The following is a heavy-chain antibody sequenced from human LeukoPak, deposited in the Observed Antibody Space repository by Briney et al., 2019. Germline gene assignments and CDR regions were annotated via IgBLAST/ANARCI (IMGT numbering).Heavy chain of an antibody. D-gene: IGHD6-19*01. V-gene: IGHV4-59*01. Sequence: TETLSLTCTVSGGSISGYYWSWIRQPPGKGLEWIGYIYYSGSTNYNPSLKSRVTISVDTSKNQFSLKLSSVTAADTAVYYCARVVAVAGPKGGFDIWGQGTMVTVSS. CDR3: ARVVAVAGPKGGFDI. J-gene: IGHJ3*02. CDR1: GGSISGYY. CDR2: IYYSGST.